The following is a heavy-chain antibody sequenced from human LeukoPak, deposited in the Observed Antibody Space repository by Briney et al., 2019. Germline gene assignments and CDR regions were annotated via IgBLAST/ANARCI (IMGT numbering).Heavy chain of an antibody. CDR1: GFTFSSYG. J-gene: IGHJ4*02. Sequence: GGSLRLSCVASGFTFSSYGMHWVRQAPGKGLEWVAFIRYDGSDKYYADSVKGRFTISRDNARNTLYLQMNSLRADDTAVYYCARGPTVDFDYWGQGTLVTVSS. CDR3: ARGPTVDFDY. D-gene: IGHD4-17*01. CDR2: IRYDGSDK. V-gene: IGHV3-30*02.